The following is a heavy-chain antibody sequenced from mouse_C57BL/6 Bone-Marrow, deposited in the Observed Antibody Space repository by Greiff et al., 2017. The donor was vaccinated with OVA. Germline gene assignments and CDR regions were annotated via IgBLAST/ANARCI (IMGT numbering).Heavy chain of an antibody. J-gene: IGHJ2*01. CDR1: GFTFSDYY. Sequence: EVKLVESGGGLVQPGGSLKLSCAASGFTFSDYYMYWVRQTPEKRLEWVAYISNGGGSTYYPDTVKGRFTISRDNAKNTLYLQMSRLKSEDTAMYYCARGIYYYGSSPGYVDYWGQGTTLTVSS. D-gene: IGHD1-1*01. CDR2: ISNGGGST. V-gene: IGHV5-12*01. CDR3: ARGIYYYGSSPGYVDY.